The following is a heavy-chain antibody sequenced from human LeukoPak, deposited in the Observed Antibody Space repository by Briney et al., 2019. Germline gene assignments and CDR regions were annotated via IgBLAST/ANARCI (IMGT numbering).Heavy chain of an antibody. Sequence: ASVKVSCKASGYTFTGYYMHWVRQAPGQGLEWMGWINPNSGGTNYAQKFQGRVTMTGDTSISTAYMELSSLRSEDTAVYYCAREIGGYYVYWGQGTLVTVSS. J-gene: IGHJ4*02. CDR3: AREIGGYYVY. V-gene: IGHV1-2*02. CDR2: INPNSGGT. D-gene: IGHD1-26*01. CDR1: GYTFTGYY.